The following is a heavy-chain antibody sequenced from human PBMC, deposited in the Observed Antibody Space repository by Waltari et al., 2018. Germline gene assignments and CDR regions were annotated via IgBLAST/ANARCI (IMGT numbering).Heavy chain of an antibody. V-gene: IGHV1-18*04. CDR1: GYTFRNYG. J-gene: IGHJ4*02. D-gene: IGHD3-3*01. Sequence: QVQLVQSGAELKKPGASVRVSCKASGYTFRNYGIRCIRQATGQGREWMGWNSAYSGDTRYAQNLQDRSTMTTDTPTSTAYMGLRSLRSDDTAIYYCTRERDFGVIIVFGYWGQGTPVTVSS. CDR2: NSAYSGDT. CDR3: TRERDFGVIIVFGY.